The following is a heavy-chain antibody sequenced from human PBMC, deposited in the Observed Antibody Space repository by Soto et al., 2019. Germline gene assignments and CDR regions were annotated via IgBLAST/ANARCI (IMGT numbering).Heavy chain of an antibody. V-gene: IGHV1-69*06. J-gene: IGHJ6*02. Sequence: SVKVSCKASGGTFSIYAISCVLQSPLQGLEWMGGIIPIFGTANYAQKFQGRVTITADKSTSTAYMELSSLRSEDTAVYYCAVGWIQLWLDYYGMDVWGQGTTVTVSS. CDR1: GGTFSIYA. D-gene: IGHD5-18*01. CDR2: IIPIFGTA. CDR3: AVGWIQLWLDYYGMDV.